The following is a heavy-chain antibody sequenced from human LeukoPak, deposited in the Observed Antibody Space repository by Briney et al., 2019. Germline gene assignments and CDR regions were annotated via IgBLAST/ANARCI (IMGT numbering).Heavy chain of an antibody. J-gene: IGHJ4*02. CDR3: ASVEMATNDFDY. V-gene: IGHV4-39*07. Sequence: PSETLSLTCTVSGGSISSSSYYWGWIRQPPWKGLEWIGSIYYSGSTYYNPSLKSRVTISVDTSKNQFSLKLSSVTAADTAVYYCASVEMATNDFDYWGQGTLVTVSS. D-gene: IGHD5-24*01. CDR1: GGSISSSSYY. CDR2: IYYSGST.